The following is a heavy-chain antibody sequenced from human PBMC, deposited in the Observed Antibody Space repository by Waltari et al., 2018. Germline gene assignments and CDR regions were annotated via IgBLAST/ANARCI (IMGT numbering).Heavy chain of an antibody. CDR1: GFSLSTSGVG. V-gene: IGHV2-5*01. Sequence: QITLKESGPTLVKPTQTLTLTCTFSGFSLSTSGVGVGWIRQPPGKALEWLALIYWNDSKRYSPSLKSRLTITKYTSKYQVVLTMTIMDPLDTATYDCAHSPEPPLVVYANWFDPWGQGTLVTVSS. D-gene: IGHD2-8*02. CDR3: AHSPEPPLVVYANWFDP. CDR2: IYWNDSK. J-gene: IGHJ5*02.